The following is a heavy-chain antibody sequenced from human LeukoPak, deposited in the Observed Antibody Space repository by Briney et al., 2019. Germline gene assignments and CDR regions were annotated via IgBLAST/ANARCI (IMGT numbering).Heavy chain of an antibody. D-gene: IGHD5-18*01. CDR3: ARDAVDTANAV. V-gene: IGHV3-74*01. CDR1: GFTFSSYG. J-gene: IGHJ6*02. CDR2: INSDGSIT. Sequence: GGSLRLSCAASGFTFSSYGMHWVRQAPGKGLAWVSHINSDGSITSYADSVKGRFTISRDNAKNTLYLQMNSLRAEDTAVYYCARDAVDTANAVWGQGTTVTVSS.